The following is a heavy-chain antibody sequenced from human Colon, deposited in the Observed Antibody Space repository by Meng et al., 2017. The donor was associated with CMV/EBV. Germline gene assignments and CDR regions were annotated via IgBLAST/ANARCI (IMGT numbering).Heavy chain of an antibody. D-gene: IGHD3-22*01. CDR2: IYSSGRT. Sequence: WVVSGISVSGNYMTWVRQAPGKGLEWLSVIYSSGRTFYGDSAKGRFTISRDTSQNTVYLQMDTLRVEDTAMYYCARVSSAGLALDVWGQGTMVTVSS. CDR3: ARVSSAGLALDV. J-gene: IGHJ3*01. V-gene: IGHV3-53*01. CDR1: GISVSGNY.